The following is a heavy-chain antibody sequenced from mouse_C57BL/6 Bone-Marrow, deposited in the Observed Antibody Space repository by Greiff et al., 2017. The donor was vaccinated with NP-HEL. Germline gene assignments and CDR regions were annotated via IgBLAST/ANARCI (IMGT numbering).Heavy chain of an antibody. CDR2: ILPGSGST. V-gene: IGHV1-9*01. CDR3: ARIKASYYSPLYWYFDV. CDR1: GYTFTGYW. D-gene: IGHD2-12*01. J-gene: IGHJ1*03. Sequence: QVQLQQSGAELMKPGASVKLSCKATGYTFTGYWIEWVKQRPGHGLEWIGEILPGSGSTNYNEKFKGKATFTADTSSNTAYMQLSSLTTEDSAIYYCARIKASYYSPLYWYFDVWGTGTTVTVSS.